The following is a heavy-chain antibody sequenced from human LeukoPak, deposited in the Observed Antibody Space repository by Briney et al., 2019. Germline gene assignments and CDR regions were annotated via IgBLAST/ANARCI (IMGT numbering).Heavy chain of an antibody. CDR2: ISGSGGSI. CDR3: AKDMVQGVIPVFFDY. CDR1: GFTFSSHA. Sequence: GGSLRLSCAASGFTFSSHAMSWVRQAPGKGLEWVSAISGSGGSIYYADSVKGRLTISRDNSKNTLYLQMYSLRAEDTAVFYCAKDMVQGVIPVFFDYWGQGTLVTVSS. D-gene: IGHD3-10*01. J-gene: IGHJ4*02. V-gene: IGHV3-23*01.